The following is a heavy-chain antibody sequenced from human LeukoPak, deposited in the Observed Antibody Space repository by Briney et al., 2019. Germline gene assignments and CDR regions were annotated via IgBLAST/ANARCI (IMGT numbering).Heavy chain of an antibody. CDR3: ARDMGIVVVPAAMRSYYYYGMDV. D-gene: IGHD2-2*03. Sequence: GSLTLSCAASGLTFSSYSMNWVSQAPGKGLEWVSSISSSSSYIYYADSVKGPFTLYRDNAENSLYLQMNSLRAEETAVYYCARDMGIVVVPAAMRSYYYYGMDVWGQGTTVTVSS. J-gene: IGHJ6*02. CDR1: GLTFSSYS. V-gene: IGHV3-21*01. CDR2: ISSSSSYI.